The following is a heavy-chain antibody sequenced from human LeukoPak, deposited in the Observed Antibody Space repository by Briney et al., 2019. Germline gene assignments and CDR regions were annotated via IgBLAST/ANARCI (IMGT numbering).Heavy chain of an antibody. CDR2: IWFDGSNK. V-gene: IGHV3-33*01. Sequence: GGSLRLSCAASGFTFKNHGMYWVRQPPGKGLEWVAVIWFDGSNKYYAEAVQGRFSISRDNSRNILSLQMDSVRVKDTAVYYCARWGPGAAVDYWGQGTQVTVSS. J-gene: IGHJ4*02. D-gene: IGHD6-13*01. CDR3: ARWGPGAAVDY. CDR1: GFTFKNHG.